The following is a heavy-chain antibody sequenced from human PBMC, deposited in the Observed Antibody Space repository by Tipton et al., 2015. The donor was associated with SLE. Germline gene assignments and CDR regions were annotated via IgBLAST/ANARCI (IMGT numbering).Heavy chain of an antibody. V-gene: IGHV4-59*11. J-gene: IGHJ4*02. D-gene: IGHD7-27*01. CDR1: GDSISGHY. CDR3: ARDTGVDIDY. CDR2: IYDSGST. Sequence: TLSLTCTVSGDSISGHYRSWIRQPPGKGLEWIGYIYDSGSTSYNPSLKSRVTISEDTSKQQFSLKLSSLTAADTAVYYCARDTGVDIDYWGQGTLVTVSS.